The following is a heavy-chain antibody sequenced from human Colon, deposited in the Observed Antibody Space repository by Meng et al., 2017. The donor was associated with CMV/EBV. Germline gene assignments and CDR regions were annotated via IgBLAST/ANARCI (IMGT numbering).Heavy chain of an antibody. V-gene: IGHV3-20*04. J-gene: IGHJ4*02. CDR2: IDWNGGTT. Sequence: LSCAAAGFRLDDVAMSWVRQVPGKGLEWVAGIDWNGGTTQYAESVRGRFTVSRDNAKNYLYLQMNSLRPEDTDLYYCAKDFMSACDSWGRGTLVTVSS. D-gene: IGHD2-21*01. CDR1: GFRLDDVA. CDR3: AKDFMSACDS.